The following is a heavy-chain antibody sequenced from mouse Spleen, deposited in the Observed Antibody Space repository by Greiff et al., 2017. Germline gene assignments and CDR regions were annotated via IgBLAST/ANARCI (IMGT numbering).Heavy chain of an antibody. V-gene: IGHV2-2*01. CDR2: IWSGGST. D-gene: IGHD1-1*01. CDR3: ARNSLYYYGSSPSMDY. Sequence: VQRVESGPGLVQPSQSLSITCTVSGFSLTSYGVHWVRQSPGKGLEWLGVIWSGGSTDYNAAFISRLSISKDNSKSQVFFKMNSLQADDTAIYYCARNSLYYYGSSPSMDYWGQGTSVTVSS. CDR1: GFSLTSYG. J-gene: IGHJ4*01.